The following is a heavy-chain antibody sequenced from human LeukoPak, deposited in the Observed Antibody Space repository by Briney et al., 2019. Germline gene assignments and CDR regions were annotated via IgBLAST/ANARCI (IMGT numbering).Heavy chain of an antibody. Sequence: GGSLRLSCAASGFTVSSNYMSWVRQAPGKGLEWVSVLYSGGSTYYADSVKGRFTISRDNSKNTLYLQMNSLRAEDTAVYCCSRIATTDPYYFDYWGQGTLVTVSS. CDR3: SRIATTDPYYFDY. CDR2: LYSGGST. D-gene: IGHD4-17*01. CDR1: GFTVSSNY. J-gene: IGHJ4*02. V-gene: IGHV3-53*01.